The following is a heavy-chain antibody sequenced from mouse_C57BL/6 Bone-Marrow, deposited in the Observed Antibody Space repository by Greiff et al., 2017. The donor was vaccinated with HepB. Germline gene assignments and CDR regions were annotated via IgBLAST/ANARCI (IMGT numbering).Heavy chain of an antibody. CDR3: AKDGYHWYFDV. CDR2: IDPSDSYT. Sequence: QVQLQQPGAELVMPGASVKLSCKASGYTFTSYWMHWVKQRPGQGLEWIGEIDPSDSYTNYNQKFQGKSTLTVDKSSSTAYMQLSSLTSEDSAVYYCAKDGYHWYFDVWGTGTTVTVSS. CDR1: GYTFTSYW. J-gene: IGHJ1*03. D-gene: IGHD2-3*01. V-gene: IGHV1-69*01.